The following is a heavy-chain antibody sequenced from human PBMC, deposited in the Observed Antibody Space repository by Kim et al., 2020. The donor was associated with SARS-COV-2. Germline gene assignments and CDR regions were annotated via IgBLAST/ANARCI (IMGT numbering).Heavy chain of an antibody. D-gene: IGHD5-18*01. V-gene: IGHV3-21*01. CDR2: ISSSSSYI. CDR1: GFTFSSYS. CDR3: ASPRGYSYGYAFDI. J-gene: IGHJ3*02. Sequence: GGSLRLSCAASGFTFSSYSMNWVRQAPGKGLEWVSSISSSSSYIYYADSVKGRFTISRDNAKNSLYLQMNSLRAEDTAVYYCASPRGYSYGYAFDIWGQGTMVTVSS.